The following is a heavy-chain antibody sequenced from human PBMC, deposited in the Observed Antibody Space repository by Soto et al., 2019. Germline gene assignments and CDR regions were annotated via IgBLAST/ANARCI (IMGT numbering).Heavy chain of an antibody. CDR1: GFTFSSYG. D-gene: IGHD3-3*01. V-gene: IGHV3-30*18. J-gene: IGHJ4*02. CDR2: ISYDGSNK. Sequence: GGSLRLSCAASGFTFSSYGMHWVRQAPGKGLEWVAVISYDGSNKYYADSVKGRFTISRDNSKNTLYLQMNSLRAEDTAVYYCAKTSASYYDFWSGSPYPYYLDYWGQGTLVTVSS. CDR3: AKTSASYYDFWSGSPYPYYLDY.